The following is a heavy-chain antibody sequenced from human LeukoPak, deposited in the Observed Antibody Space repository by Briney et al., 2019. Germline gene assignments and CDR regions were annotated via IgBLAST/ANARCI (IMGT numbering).Heavy chain of an antibody. J-gene: IGHJ4*02. CDR2: IKQDGSEK. Sequence: PGGSLRLSCAASGFTFSHYAMTWVRQPPGKGLEWVANIKQDGSEKYYVDSVKGRFTISRDNAKNSLYLQMNSLRAEDTAVYYCATPPAMVRGVIIDYWGQGTLVTVSS. D-gene: IGHD3-10*01. CDR3: ATPPAMVRGVIIDY. CDR1: GFTFSHYA. V-gene: IGHV3-7*01.